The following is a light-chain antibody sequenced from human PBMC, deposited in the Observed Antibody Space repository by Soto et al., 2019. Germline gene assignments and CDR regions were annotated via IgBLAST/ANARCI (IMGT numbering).Light chain of an antibody. V-gene: IGKV3-20*01. CDR2: GAS. CDR1: QSVSSNY. J-gene: IGKJ4*01. CDR3: QQYGTSPPLT. Sequence: EIVLTQSPGTLYLSPGERATLSCTASQSVSSNYLAWYQQKPGQAPRLLIYGASSRATGIPDRFSGSGSATDFTLTISRLEPQDFAVYYCQQYGTSPPLTFGGGTKVEIK.